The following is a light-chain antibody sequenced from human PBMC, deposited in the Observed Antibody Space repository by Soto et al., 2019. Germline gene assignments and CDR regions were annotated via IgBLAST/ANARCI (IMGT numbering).Light chain of an antibody. CDR1: QSISSW. CDR2: KAS. J-gene: IGKJ1*01. V-gene: IGKV1-5*03. CDR3: QQYNSYPT. Sequence: DIQMTQSPSTLSASVGDRVTITSPASQSISSWLAWYQQKPGKAPKLLIYKASSLESGVPSRFSGSGSGTEFTLTISSLLPDDFATYYCQQYNSYPTFGQGTKVDIK.